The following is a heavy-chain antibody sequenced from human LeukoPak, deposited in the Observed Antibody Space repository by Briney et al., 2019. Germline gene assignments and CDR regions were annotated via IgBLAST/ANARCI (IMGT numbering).Heavy chain of an antibody. CDR3: ARGIVLMVYATFDY. Sequence: PSETLSLTCAVYGGSFSGDYWSWIRQPPGKGLEWIGEINHSGSTNYNPSLKSRVTISVDTSKNQFSLKLSSVTAADTAVYYCARGIVLMVYATFDYWGQGTLVTVSS. J-gene: IGHJ4*02. D-gene: IGHD2-8*01. V-gene: IGHV4-34*01. CDR2: INHSGST. CDR1: GGSFSGDY.